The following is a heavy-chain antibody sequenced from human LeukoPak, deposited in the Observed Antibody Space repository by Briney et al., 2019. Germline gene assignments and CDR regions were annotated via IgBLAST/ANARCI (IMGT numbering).Heavy chain of an antibody. CDR3: ARDPKRPYDSSGLD. J-gene: IGHJ4*02. CDR2: IYYSGST. V-gene: IGHV4-31*03. Sequence: PSETLSLTCTVSGGSISSGGYYWSWIRQHPGKGLEWIGYIYYSGSTYYNPSLKSRVTISVDTSKNQFSLKLSSVTAADTAVYYCARDPKRPYDSSGLDWGQGTLVTVSS. D-gene: IGHD3-22*01. CDR1: GGSISSGGYY.